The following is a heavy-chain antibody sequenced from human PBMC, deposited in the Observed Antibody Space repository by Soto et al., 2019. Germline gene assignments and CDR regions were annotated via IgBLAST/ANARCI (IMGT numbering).Heavy chain of an antibody. CDR1: GDSISSGNKY. D-gene: IGHD3-16*01. CDR2: IFSSGTT. V-gene: IGHV4-30-4*01. Sequence: SETLSLTCTVSGDSISSGNKYWSWIRQAPGKGLEWIGYIFSSGTTYYNPSLKSRLTMSLDTSQNQFSLRLASVTDADSAAYYCARVPSPFDYYYAMDVWGQGTTVTVS. CDR3: ARVPSPFDYYYAMDV. J-gene: IGHJ6*02.